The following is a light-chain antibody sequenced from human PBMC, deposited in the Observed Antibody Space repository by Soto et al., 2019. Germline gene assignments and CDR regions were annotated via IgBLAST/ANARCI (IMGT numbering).Light chain of an antibody. CDR1: SSNIGNNA. Sequence: QSVLTQPPSVSEAPRQWVTISCSGTSSNIGNNAVNWYQQLPGKAPNLLIYYDDLLPSGVSDRFSGSKSGTPASLPISGLRSEAEADYYCAAWDASVNGRVFGGGTKLTVL. CDR3: AAWDASVNGRV. V-gene: IGLV1-36*01. J-gene: IGLJ3*02. CDR2: YDD.